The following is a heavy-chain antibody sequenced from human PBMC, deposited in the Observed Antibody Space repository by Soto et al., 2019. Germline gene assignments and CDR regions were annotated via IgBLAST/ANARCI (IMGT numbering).Heavy chain of an antibody. CDR2: IYYSGST. CDR3: ARTSYDSSGTAADP. CDR1: GGSIISSSYY. Sequence: SETLSLTCTVSGGSIISSSYYWGWIRQPPGKGLEWIGYIYYSGSTYYNPSLKSRVTISVDTSKNQFSLKLSSVTAADTAVYYCARTSYDSSGTAADPWGQGTLVSVSS. J-gene: IGHJ5*02. V-gene: IGHV4-31*03. D-gene: IGHD3-22*01.